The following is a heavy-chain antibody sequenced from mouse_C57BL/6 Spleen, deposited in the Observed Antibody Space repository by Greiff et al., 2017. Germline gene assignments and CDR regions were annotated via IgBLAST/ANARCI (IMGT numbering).Heavy chain of an antibody. CDR3: ARLDRYYFDY. J-gene: IGHJ2*01. CDR1: GYSITSGYY. D-gene: IGHD3-1*01. V-gene: IGHV3-6*01. Sequence: DVKLQESGPGLVKPSQSLSLTCSVTGYSITSGYYWNWIRQFPGNKLEWMGYISYDGSNNYNPSLKNRISITRDTSKNQFFLKLNSVTTEDTATYYCARLDRYYFDYWGQGTTLTVSS. CDR2: ISYDGSN.